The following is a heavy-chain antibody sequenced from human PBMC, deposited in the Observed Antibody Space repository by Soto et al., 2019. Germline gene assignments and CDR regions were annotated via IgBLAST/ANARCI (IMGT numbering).Heavy chain of an antibody. J-gene: IGHJ4*02. Sequence: LSLTCTVSGGSISSYYWSWIRQPAGKGLEWIGRIYTSGSTNYNPSLKSRVTMSVDTSKNQFSLKLSSVTAADTAVYYCASERGDDSSGYYLDYWGQGTLVTVSS. CDR1: GGSISSYY. V-gene: IGHV4-4*07. CDR2: IYTSGST. CDR3: ASERGDDSSGYYLDY. D-gene: IGHD3-22*01.